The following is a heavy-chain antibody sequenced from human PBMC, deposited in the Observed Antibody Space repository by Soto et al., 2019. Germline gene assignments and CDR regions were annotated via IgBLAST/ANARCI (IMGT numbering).Heavy chain of an antibody. J-gene: IGHJ6*02. D-gene: IGHD6-13*01. CDR1: GYTFTGYY. CDR2: INPNSGGT. V-gene: IGHV1-2*04. Sequence: ASLKVSCQASGYTFTGYYMHLLRHAPGQGLEWMGWINPNSGGTNYAQKFQGWVTMTRDTSISTAYMELSRLRSDDTAVYYCARCSSSCWAHPYSYGMYVCGQVNKVTIS. CDR3: ARCSSSCWAHPYSYGMYV.